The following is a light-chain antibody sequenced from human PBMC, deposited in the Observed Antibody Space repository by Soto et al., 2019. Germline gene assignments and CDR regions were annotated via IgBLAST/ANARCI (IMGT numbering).Light chain of an antibody. V-gene: IGKV3-20*01. CDR3: QQYGSSPRP. J-gene: IGKJ1*01. CDR2: DVS. Sequence: EIVLTQSPSTLSVSPGERASLSCRASQIVSSNYLAWYQQKSGQAPSLLIYDVSRRATGIPERFSGSGSGTDFTLIISRLEPEDFAVYYCQQYGSSPRPFGQGTKVDIK. CDR1: QIVSSNY.